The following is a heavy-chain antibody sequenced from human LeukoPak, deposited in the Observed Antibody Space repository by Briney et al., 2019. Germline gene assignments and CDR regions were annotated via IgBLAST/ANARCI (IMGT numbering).Heavy chain of an antibody. CDR1: KFTFSSFA. CDR2: ISGSGVST. J-gene: IGHJ4*02. D-gene: IGHD3-22*01. V-gene: IGHV3-23*01. CDR3: AKAGPGNYYDSSGYTDY. Sequence: PGGSLRLSCAASKFTFSSFAMSWVRQAPGKGLEWISTISGSGVSTYYADSVKGRFTISRDNSNNTLYLQMNSLRAEDTAVYYCAKAGPGNYYDSSGYTDYWGQGTLVTVSS.